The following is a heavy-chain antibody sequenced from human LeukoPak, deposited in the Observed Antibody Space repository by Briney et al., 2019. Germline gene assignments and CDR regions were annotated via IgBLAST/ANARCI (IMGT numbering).Heavy chain of an antibody. CDR1: GFTFSSYW. Sequence: GGSLRLSCAASGFTFSSYWMSWVRQAPGKGLEWVANIKQDGSEKYYVDPVKGRFTISRDNAKNALYLEMNSLRAEDTAVYYCAREGLSVAGKYWDYWGQGTLVTVSS. CDR2: IKQDGSEK. CDR3: AREGLSVAGKYWDY. D-gene: IGHD6-19*01. J-gene: IGHJ4*02. V-gene: IGHV3-7*01.